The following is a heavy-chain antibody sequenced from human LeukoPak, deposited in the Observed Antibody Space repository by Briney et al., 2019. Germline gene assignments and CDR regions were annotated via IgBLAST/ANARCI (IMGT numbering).Heavy chain of an antibody. CDR1: GDTFSSHY. Sequence: ASVKVSCKASGDTFSSHYVHWVRQAPGQGPEWMGVIDPFGRETHYARRLQGRVTMNRDTSASRVEMELSGLRSEDTAVYYCTRGSGSYSFDYWGQGTLVTVSS. D-gene: IGHD3-10*01. CDR2: IDPFGRET. V-gene: IGHV1-46*04. CDR3: TRGSGSYSFDY. J-gene: IGHJ4*02.